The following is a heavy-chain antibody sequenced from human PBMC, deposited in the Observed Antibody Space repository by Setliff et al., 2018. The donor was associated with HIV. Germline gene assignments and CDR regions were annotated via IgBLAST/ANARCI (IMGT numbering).Heavy chain of an antibody. CDR3: AGGFYGDYYLDY. Sequence: GESLKISCKGSGYSFSSYWINWVRQMPGKGLEWMGRIDASDSYTNYSPSFQGHVSISVDKSISTAYLQWTSLEASDTAMYYCAGGFYGDYYLDYWGQGTTVTVSS. CDR1: GYSFSSYW. J-gene: IGHJ6*03. V-gene: IGHV5-10-1*01. CDR2: IDASDSYT. D-gene: IGHD4-17*01.